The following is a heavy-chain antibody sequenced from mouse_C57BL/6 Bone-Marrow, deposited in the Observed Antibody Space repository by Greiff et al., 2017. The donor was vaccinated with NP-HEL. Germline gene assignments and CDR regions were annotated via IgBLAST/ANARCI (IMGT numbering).Heavy chain of an antibody. J-gene: IGHJ2*01. CDR1: GYTFTDYE. D-gene: IGHD1-1*01. Sequence: QVQLQQSGAELVRPGASVTLSCKASGYTFTDYEMHWVKQTPVHGLEWIGAIDPETGGTAYNQKFQGKAILTADKSSSTAYMELRSLTSEDSAVYYCTRSYGSIDYWGQGTTLTVSS. CDR3: TRSYGSIDY. V-gene: IGHV1-15*01. CDR2: IDPETGGT.